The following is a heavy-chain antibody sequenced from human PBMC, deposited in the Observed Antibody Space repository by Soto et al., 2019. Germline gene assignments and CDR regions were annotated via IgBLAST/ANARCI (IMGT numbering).Heavy chain of an antibody. CDR2: INPSGGST. CDR1: GYTFTSYY. V-gene: IGHV1-46*01. Sequence: QVQLVQSGAEVKKPGASVKVSCKASGYTFTSYYMHWVRQAPGQGLEWMGIINPSGGSTSYAQKFKGRVTMTRDTSTSTVYMELSSLRSEDTAVYYCARQPAYYYDSSGYSGGYNWFDPWGQGTLVTVSS. J-gene: IGHJ5*02. D-gene: IGHD3-22*01. CDR3: ARQPAYYYDSSGYSGGYNWFDP.